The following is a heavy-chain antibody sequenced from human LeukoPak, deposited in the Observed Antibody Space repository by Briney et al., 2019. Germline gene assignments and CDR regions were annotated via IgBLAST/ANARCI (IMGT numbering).Heavy chain of an antibody. Sequence: GGCLRLSCVASGFSFSTSDMSWVRQAPGKGLEWLSYISTTGSGVIYADSVKGRFTMSRDNAKNSLFLQINSLRAEDTAVYYCARETRDSSGFGAFDIWGRGTMVTVSS. CDR3: ARETRDSSGFGAFDI. CDR2: ISTTGSGV. V-gene: IGHV3-48*03. D-gene: IGHD3-22*01. CDR1: GFSFSTSD. J-gene: IGHJ3*02.